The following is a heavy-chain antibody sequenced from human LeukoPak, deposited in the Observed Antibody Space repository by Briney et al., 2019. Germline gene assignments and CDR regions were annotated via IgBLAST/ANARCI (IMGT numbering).Heavy chain of an antibody. CDR2: ISGSGDST. J-gene: IGHJ4*02. CDR1: GFTFSSYA. Sequence: TGGSLRLSCAASGFTFSSYAMSWVRQAPGKGLEWVSIISGSGDSTYYADSVKGRFTISRDNSKNTLFLQMNRLRPEDAAVYYCAKAPVTTCRGAFCYPFDYWGLGTLVTVSS. CDR3: AKAPVTTCRGAFCYPFDY. D-gene: IGHD2-15*01. V-gene: IGHV3-23*01.